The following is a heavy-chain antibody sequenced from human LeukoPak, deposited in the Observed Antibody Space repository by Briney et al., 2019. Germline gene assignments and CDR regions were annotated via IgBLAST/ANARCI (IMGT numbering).Heavy chain of an antibody. J-gene: IGHJ4*02. V-gene: IGHV3-21*01. CDR1: GFTFSSYS. D-gene: IGHD3-10*01. Sequence: GGALRLSCAASGFTFSSYSMNWVRQAPGKGLEGVASISSSSSYIYYADSVKGRFTLSRDNAKNSLYLQMNSLRAEDTAVYYCARDPIWFGELHLFDYWGQGTLVTVSS. CDR2: ISSSSSYI. CDR3: ARDPIWFGELHLFDY.